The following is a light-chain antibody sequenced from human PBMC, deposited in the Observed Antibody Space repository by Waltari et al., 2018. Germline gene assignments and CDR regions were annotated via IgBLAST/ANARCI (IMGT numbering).Light chain of an antibody. CDR1: SGHSSKI. CDR2: VNSDGSH. Sequence: QLVLPQSPSAYASLGASLTLTCTLDSGHSSKIHAWSQQKPEKGPRFLMKVNSDGSHTKGDEIPDRFSGSSSGPERYLTISSVQSEDEADYYCQTGGHGTWVFGGGTKLTVL. V-gene: IGLV4-69*01. J-gene: IGLJ3*02. CDR3: QTGGHGTWV.